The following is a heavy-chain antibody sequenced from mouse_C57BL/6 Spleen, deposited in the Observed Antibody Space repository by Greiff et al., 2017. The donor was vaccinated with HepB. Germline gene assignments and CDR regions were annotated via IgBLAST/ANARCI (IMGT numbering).Heavy chain of an antibody. Sequence: VQLKESGPGLVKPSQSLSLTCSVTGYSITSGYYWNWIRQFPGNKLEWMGYISYDGSNNYNPSLKNRISITRDTSKNQFFLKLNSVTTEDPATYYCARAHYDYDGYAMDYWGQGTSVTVSS. CDR2: ISYDGSN. D-gene: IGHD2-4*01. J-gene: IGHJ4*01. V-gene: IGHV3-6*01. CDR3: ARAHYDYDGYAMDY. CDR1: GYSITSGYY.